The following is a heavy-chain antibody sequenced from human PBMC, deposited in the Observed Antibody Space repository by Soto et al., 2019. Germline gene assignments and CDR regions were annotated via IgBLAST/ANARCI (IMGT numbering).Heavy chain of an antibody. J-gene: IGHJ4*02. CDR1: GFPFKNAW. CDR2: IQTTSDGGTT. CDR3: TTDPVTMIVVVPSSG. Sequence: PGGALRLSCAAPGFPFKNAWMNWVRPAPGKGLEWVGRIQTTSDGGTTDYAAPVKGRFTISRDDSKNTLYLQMNSLKTEDTAVYYCTTDPVTMIVVVPSSGWGQGTLVTVSS. D-gene: IGHD3-22*01. V-gene: IGHV3-15*07.